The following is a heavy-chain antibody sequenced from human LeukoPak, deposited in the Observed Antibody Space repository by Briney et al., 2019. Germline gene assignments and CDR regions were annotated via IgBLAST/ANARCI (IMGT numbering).Heavy chain of an antibody. J-gene: IGHJ4*02. D-gene: IGHD3-22*01. CDR2: IYYDGSDE. CDR3: ARQIAYYYDSSGYYTTDY. V-gene: IGHV3-33*01. Sequence: QPGGSLRLSCAASGFTFSSYGMHWVRQAPGKGLEWVAIIYYDGSDEYYADSVKGRFTISRDNSKDTLYLQMNSLRAEDTAVYYCARQIAYYYDSSGYYTTDYWGQGTLVTVSS. CDR1: GFTFSSYG.